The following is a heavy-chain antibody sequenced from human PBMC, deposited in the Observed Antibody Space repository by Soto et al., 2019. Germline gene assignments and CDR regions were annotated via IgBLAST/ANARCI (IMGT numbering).Heavy chain of an antibody. D-gene: IGHD4-17*01. CDR3: AINYGDYHSYYYGMDV. V-gene: IGHV1-2*04. CDR2: INPNSGGT. CDR1: GYTFTGYY. J-gene: IGHJ6*02. Sequence: ASVKVSCKASGYTFTGYYMHWVRQAPGQGLEWMGWINPNSGGTNYAQKFQGWVTMTRDTSISTAYMELSRLRSDDTAVYYCAINYGDYHSYYYGMDVWGQGTTVTVSS.